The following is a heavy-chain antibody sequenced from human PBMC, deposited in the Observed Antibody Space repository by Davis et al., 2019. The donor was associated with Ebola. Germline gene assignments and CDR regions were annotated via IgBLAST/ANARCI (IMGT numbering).Heavy chain of an antibody. V-gene: IGHV4-61*01. CDR3: ASLRMLSTRSYYYYGMDV. CDR1: GGSISSGYY. J-gene: IGHJ6*02. D-gene: IGHD3-16*01. CDR2: IYYSGST. Sequence: PSETLSLTCTVSGGSISSGYYWSWIRQPPGKGLEWIGYIYYSGSTNYNPSLKSRVTISVDTSKNQFSLKLSSVTAADTAVYYCASLRMLSTRSYYYYGMDVWGQGTTVTVSS.